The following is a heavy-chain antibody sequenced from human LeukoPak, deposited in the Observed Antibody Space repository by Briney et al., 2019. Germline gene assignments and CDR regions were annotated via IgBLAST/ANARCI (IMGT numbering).Heavy chain of an antibody. D-gene: IGHD6-19*01. CDR2: IDPSDSYT. J-gene: IGHJ4*02. CDR1: RYSFTSYW. CDR3: ARHGPGIAVALDY. V-gene: IGHV5-10-1*01. Sequence: GESLKISCKGSRYSFTSYWISWVRQMPGKGLEWMGRIDPSDSYTNYSPSFQGHVTISADKSISTAYLQWSSLKASDTAMYYCARHGPGIAVALDYWGQGTLVTVSS.